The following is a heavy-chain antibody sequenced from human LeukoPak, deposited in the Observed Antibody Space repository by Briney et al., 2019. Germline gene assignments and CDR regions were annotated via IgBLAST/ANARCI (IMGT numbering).Heavy chain of an antibody. V-gene: IGHV3-53*01. J-gene: IGHJ3*02. D-gene: IGHD3-22*01. Sequence: GGSLSLLYAASEFSDGSNYMTWARQASGKGLEGVSVIYSGCSTYYADSVKGRFTISRDNSKNTLYLQMNSLRAEDTAVYYCAGTYYYDKGAFDIWGQGTMVTVSS. CDR1: EFSDGSNY. CDR3: AGTYYYDKGAFDI. CDR2: IYSGCST.